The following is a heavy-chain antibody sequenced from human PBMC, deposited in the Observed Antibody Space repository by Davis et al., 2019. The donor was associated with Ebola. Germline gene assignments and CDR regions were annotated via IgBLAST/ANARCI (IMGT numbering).Heavy chain of an antibody. CDR1: GFTFSSYS. Sequence: GESLKISCAASGFTFSSYSMNWVRQAPGKGLEWVSYISSSSSTIYYADSVKGRFTISRDNAKNSLYLQMNSLRDEDTAVYYCAREHCSSTSCYKRFWFDPWGQGTLVTVSS. CDR3: AREHCSSTSCYKRFWFDP. D-gene: IGHD2-2*01. CDR2: ISSSSSTI. J-gene: IGHJ5*02. V-gene: IGHV3-48*02.